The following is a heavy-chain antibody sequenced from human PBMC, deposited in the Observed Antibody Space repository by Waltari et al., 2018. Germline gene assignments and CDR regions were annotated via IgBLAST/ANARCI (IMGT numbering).Heavy chain of an antibody. CDR2: ISWNSGSI. Sequence: EVQLVESGGGLVQPGRSLRLSCAASGFTFDDYAMHWVRQAPGKGLEWVSGISWNSGSIGYADSVKGRFTISRDNAKNSLYLQMNSLRAEDTALYYCAKGAGGGRHYFDYWGQGTLVTVSS. V-gene: IGHV3-9*01. CDR3: AKGAGGGRHYFDY. J-gene: IGHJ4*02. D-gene: IGHD2-15*01. CDR1: GFTFDDYA.